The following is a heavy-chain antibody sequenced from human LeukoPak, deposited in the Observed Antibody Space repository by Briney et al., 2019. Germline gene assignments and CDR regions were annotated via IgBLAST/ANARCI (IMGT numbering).Heavy chain of an antibody. CDR2: FYYSGST. CDR3: ATLGGSGGYYVDY. CDR1: GGSISSYY. D-gene: IGHD3-10*01. Sequence: SETLSLTCTVSGGSISSYYWSWIRQPPGKGLEWIAYFYYSGSTYYNPSLKSRVTISVDTSKNQFSLKLRSVTAADTAVYYCATLGGSGGYYVDYWGQGTLVTVSS. J-gene: IGHJ4*02. V-gene: IGHV4-59*01.